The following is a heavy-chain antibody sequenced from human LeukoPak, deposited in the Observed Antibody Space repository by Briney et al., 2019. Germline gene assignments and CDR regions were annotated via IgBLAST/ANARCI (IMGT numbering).Heavy chain of an antibody. CDR3: ARLLIYCSSTSCHFDY. Sequence: SETLSLTCTVSGGSISSSNYYWGWIREPPGKGLEWIGSNYYSGITYYNPSLKSRVTISVETSNNQFSLKLSSVTAADTAMYYCARLLIYCSSTSCHFDYWGQGTLVTVSS. J-gene: IGHJ4*02. CDR1: GGSISSSNYY. D-gene: IGHD2-2*01. V-gene: IGHV4-39*01. CDR2: NYYSGIT.